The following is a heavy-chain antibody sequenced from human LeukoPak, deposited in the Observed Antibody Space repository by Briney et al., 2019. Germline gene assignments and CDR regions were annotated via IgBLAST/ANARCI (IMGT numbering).Heavy chain of an antibody. Sequence: SETLSLTCAVSGGSISSGGYSWSWIRQPPGKGLEWIGYIYYGGSTYYNPSLKSRVTISVDTSKNQFSLKLSSVTAADTAVYYCARDRVTRLQNWFDPWGQGTLVTVSS. D-gene: IGHD1-1*01. CDR3: ARDRVTRLQNWFDP. CDR2: IYYGGST. J-gene: IGHJ5*02. V-gene: IGHV4-30-4*08. CDR1: GGSISSGGYS.